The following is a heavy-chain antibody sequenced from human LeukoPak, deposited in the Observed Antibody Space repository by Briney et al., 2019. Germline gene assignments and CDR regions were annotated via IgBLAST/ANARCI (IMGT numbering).Heavy chain of an antibody. CDR2: ISAYNGNT. CDR1: GYTFTSYG. Sequence: ASVKVSCKASGYTFTSYGISWVRQAPGQGLEWMGWISAYNGNTNYAQKLQGRVTMTTDTSTSTAYMELRSLRSDDTTVYYCARSSSGWQPFDYWGQGTLVTVSS. CDR3: ARSSSGWQPFDY. V-gene: IGHV1-18*01. J-gene: IGHJ4*02. D-gene: IGHD6-19*01.